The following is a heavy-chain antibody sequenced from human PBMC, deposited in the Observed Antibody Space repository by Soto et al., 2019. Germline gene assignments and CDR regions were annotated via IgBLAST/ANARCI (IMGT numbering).Heavy chain of an antibody. Sequence: SETLSLTCTVSGGSISSYYLSWIRQPPGKGLEWIGYIYYSGSTNYNPSLKSRVTISVDTSKNQLSLKLSSVTAADTAVYYCARMATYYDFWSGYYPFDYWGQGTLVTVSS. CDR1: GGSISSYY. CDR2: IYYSGST. V-gene: IGHV4-59*01. J-gene: IGHJ4*02. D-gene: IGHD3-3*01. CDR3: ARMATYYDFWSGYYPFDY.